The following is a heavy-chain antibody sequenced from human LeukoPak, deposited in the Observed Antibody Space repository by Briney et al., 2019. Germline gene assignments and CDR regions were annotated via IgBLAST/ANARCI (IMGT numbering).Heavy chain of an antibody. D-gene: IGHD1-26*01. V-gene: IGHV1-8*01. J-gene: IGHJ5*02. CDR1: GYTFTSYD. CDR3: ARARPHRYRGSRNWFAP. Sequence: ASVKVTCKASGYTFTSYDLNWVRQATGQGLEWMGWMNPNSGNTGYAQKFQGRVTMTRNTSISTDYMELSSLRSEDTAVYYCARARPHRYRGSRNWFAPWGQGTLVTVSS. CDR2: MNPNSGNT.